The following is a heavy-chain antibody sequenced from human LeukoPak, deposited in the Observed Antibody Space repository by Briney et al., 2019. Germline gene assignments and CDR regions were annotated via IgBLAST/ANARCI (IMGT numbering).Heavy chain of an antibody. D-gene: IGHD3-22*01. Sequence: GGSLRLSCAASGFNYSSYTMNWVRQAPGMGLEWLSYISASRGITYYADSVKGRFTISRDNAKNSLYLQMNSLRAEDTAVYYCARDRHSSGYYYGNRDAFDIWGQGTMVTVSS. CDR2: ISASRGIT. CDR1: GFNYSSYT. CDR3: ARDRHSSGYYYGNRDAFDI. V-gene: IGHV3-48*04. J-gene: IGHJ3*02.